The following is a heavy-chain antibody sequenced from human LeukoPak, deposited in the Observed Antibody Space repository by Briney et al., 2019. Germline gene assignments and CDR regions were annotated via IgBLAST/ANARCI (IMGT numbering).Heavy chain of an antibody. V-gene: IGHV3-20*04. J-gene: IGHJ5*02. D-gene: IGHD1-1*01. CDR1: GFTFDDYG. CDR3: ARRHTTNWYNWFDP. Sequence: GGSLRLSCAASGFTFDDYGMSWVRQAPGKGLEWVSDINWNGGSTDYADSVKGRYTISRDNAKTSVYLHMSSLRDEDTAFYYCARRHTTNWYNWFDPWGQGTLVIVSS. CDR2: INWNGGST.